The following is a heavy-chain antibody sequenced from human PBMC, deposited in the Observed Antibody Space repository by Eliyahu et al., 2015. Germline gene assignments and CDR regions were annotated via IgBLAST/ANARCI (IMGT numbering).Heavy chain of an antibody. V-gene: IGHV4-39*01. Sequence: QLQLQESGPGLVKPSETLSLTCTVXGGSISSSSYYWGWIRXXXGKGXEWIGSIYYSGSTYYNPSLKXRVTISVDTSKNQFSLKLSSVTAADTAVYYCARQSTGSSSSEDYWGQGTLVTVSS. CDR3: ARQSTGSSSSEDY. D-gene: IGHD6-6*01. J-gene: IGHJ4*02. CDR1: GGSISSSSYY. CDR2: IYYSGST.